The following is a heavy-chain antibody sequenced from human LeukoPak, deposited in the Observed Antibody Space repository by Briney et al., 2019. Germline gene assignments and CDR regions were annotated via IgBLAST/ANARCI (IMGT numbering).Heavy chain of an antibody. CDR2: ISSRSSYI. Sequence: GSLRLSCAASGFTFSSYSMNWVRQAPGKGLEGVSSISSRSSYIYYGDSVKGRFTISRDNAKNSLYLQMNSLRAEDTAVYYCARDYDDSSGYYLGWFDPWGQGTLVTVSS. CDR3: ARDYDDSSGYYLGWFDP. D-gene: IGHD3-22*01. V-gene: IGHV3-21*01. CDR1: GFTFSSYS. J-gene: IGHJ5*02.